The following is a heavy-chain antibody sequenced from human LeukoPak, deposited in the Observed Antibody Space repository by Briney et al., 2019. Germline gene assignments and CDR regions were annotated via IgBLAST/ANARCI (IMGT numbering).Heavy chain of an antibody. Sequence: GASVKVPCKASGYTFTGYYMHWVRQAPGQGLEWMGRINPNSGGTNYAQKFQGRVTMTRDTSISTAYMELSRLRSDDTAVYYCARGGGRGYYDSSGYYHVRWGQGTLVTVSS. D-gene: IGHD3-22*01. CDR3: ARGGGRGYYDSSGYYHVR. V-gene: IGHV1-2*06. J-gene: IGHJ4*02. CDR2: INPNSGGT. CDR1: GYTFTGYY.